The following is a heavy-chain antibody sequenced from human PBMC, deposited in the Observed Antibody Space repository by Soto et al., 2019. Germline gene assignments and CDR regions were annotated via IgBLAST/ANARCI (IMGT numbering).Heavy chain of an antibody. CDR3: ARVVVVIPPGYYYAMDV. CDR1: GFTFGDYA. D-gene: IGHD3-22*01. CDR2: ITSSSDSI. Sequence: GSLTLSCAASGFTFGDYAMHWVRQAPGKALEWVADITSSSDSIYYADSVKGRFTISRDNGKNSLFLQMNSLRDEDTAVYYCARVVVVIPPGYYYAMDVWGQGTTVTVSS. J-gene: IGHJ6*02. V-gene: IGHV3-48*02.